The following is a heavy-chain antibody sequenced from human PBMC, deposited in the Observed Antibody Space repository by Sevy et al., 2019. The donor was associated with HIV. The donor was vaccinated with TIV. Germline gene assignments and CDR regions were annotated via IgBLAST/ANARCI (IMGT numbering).Heavy chain of an antibody. J-gene: IGHJ6*02. V-gene: IGHV4-61*02. CDR1: GDSISSGNHW. Sequence: SETLSLTCTVSGDSISSGNHWWSWIRQPAGKGLEWIGRVYSSGRTMYNSSLKSRVTMSVDTSKNQFSLMVSSLIAADKAIYYCARDGIRRDYYHGMDVWGQGTTVTVSS. D-gene: IGHD3-10*01. CDR3: ARDGIRRDYYHGMDV. CDR2: VYSSGRT.